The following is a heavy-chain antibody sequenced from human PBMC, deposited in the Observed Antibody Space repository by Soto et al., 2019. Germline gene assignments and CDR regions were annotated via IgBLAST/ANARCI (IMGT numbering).Heavy chain of an antibody. D-gene: IGHD1-26*01. CDR2: SSAYTRNT. Sequence: ASVKVSCKASGYTFINYGICWVRQFSGQGLEWMGWSSAYTRNTNYARKFHGRVTMTTDTSTSTAYMDLRSLRSDDTAVYYCAREKGEDPYHDDWGQGTLVTVSS. CDR1: GYTFINYG. V-gene: IGHV1-18*01. J-gene: IGHJ4*02. CDR3: AREKGEDPYHDD.